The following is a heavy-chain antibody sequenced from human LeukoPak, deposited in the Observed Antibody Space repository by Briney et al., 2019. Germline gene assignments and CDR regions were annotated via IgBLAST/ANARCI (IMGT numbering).Heavy chain of an antibody. CDR2: ISGSGGTT. CDR3: AKDSGGYSSSSFGS. V-gene: IGHV3-23*01. CDR1: GFTFSSYS. Sequence: GGSLRLSCAASGFTFSSYSMNWVRQAPGKGLEWVAAISGSGGTTYYADSVKGRFTTSRDNSKNTLYLQMSSLRAEDTAVYYCAKDSGGYSSSSFGSWGQGTLVTVSS. J-gene: IGHJ4*02. D-gene: IGHD6-13*01.